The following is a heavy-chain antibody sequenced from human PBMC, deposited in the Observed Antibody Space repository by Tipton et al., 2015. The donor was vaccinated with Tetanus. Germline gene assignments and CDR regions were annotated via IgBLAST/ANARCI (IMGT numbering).Heavy chain of an antibody. CDR1: GFTFNYYS. V-gene: IGHV3-48*02. CDR2: ISSGSSTI. J-gene: IGHJ4*02. CDR3: VREDHGNYGFDF. D-gene: IGHD1-7*01. Sequence: SLRLSCAASGFTFNYYSMNWVRQAPGKGLEWVSYISSGSSTIYYADSVKGRFTISRDNAKNSLYLQMNSLRDEDTAVYYCVREDHGNYGFDFWGQGTLVTVSP.